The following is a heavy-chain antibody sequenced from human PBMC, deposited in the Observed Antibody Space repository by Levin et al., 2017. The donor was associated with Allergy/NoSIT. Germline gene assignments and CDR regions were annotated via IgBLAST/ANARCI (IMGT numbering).Heavy chain of an antibody. CDR3: ARPWTTAKFDAFDI. Sequence: GGSLRLSCKGSGYSFTSFWIGWVRQMPGKGLEWMGIIYPGDSNTRYSPSFQGQVTIAADKSIITAYLQWSSLKAWHTAMYYEARPWTTAKFDAFDIWGQGTMVTVSS. CDR2: IYPGDSNT. V-gene: IGHV5-51*01. D-gene: IGHD1-1*01. CDR1: GYSFTSFW. J-gene: IGHJ3*02.